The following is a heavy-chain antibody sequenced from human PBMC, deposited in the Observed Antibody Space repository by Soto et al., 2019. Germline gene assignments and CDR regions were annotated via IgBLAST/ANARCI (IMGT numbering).Heavy chain of an antibody. CDR1: GFTFSSYG. J-gene: IGHJ6*03. V-gene: IGHV3-33*01. Sequence: GGSLRLSCAASGFTFSSYGMHWVRQAPGKGLEWVAVIWYDGSNKYYADSVKGRFTISRDNSKNTLYLQMNSLRAEDTAVYYCARDSELSSTSRGYYYYYMDVWGKGTTVTVSS. D-gene: IGHD2-2*01. CDR3: ARDSELSSTSRGYYYYYMDV. CDR2: IWYDGSNK.